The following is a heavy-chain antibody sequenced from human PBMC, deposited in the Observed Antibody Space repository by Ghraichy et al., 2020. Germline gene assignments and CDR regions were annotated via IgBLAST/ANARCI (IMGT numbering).Heavy chain of an antibody. V-gene: IGHV3-23*01. CDR3: AKADSAWYHPNFDG. J-gene: IGHJ4*02. D-gene: IGHD6-13*01. CDR2: ISDNGDST. CDR1: GFTFNRYA. Sequence: GGSLRLSCAASGFTFNRYAMNWVRQAPGKGLEWVSIISDNGDSTYYVDSVKGHFTISRDNSKSTLYLQMNSLRAEDTAVYYCAKADSAWYHPNFDGAGEGTLATVSS.